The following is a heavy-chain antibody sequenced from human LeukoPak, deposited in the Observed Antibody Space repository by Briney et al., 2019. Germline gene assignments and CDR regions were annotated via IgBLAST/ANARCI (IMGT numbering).Heavy chain of an antibody. Sequence: PGGSLRLSCAASGFTFSSYSMNWVRQAPGKGLEWVSSISSSSSYIYYADSVKARFTISRDNAKNSLYLQMNSLRAEDTSVYYCARRTFGGVIKYWGQGTLVTVSS. CDR3: ARRTFGGVIKY. CDR2: ISSSSSYI. CDR1: GFTFSSYS. V-gene: IGHV3-21*01. D-gene: IGHD3-16*02. J-gene: IGHJ4*02.